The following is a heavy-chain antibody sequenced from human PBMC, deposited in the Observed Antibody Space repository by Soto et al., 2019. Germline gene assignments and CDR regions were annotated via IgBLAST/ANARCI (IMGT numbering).Heavy chain of an antibody. Sequence: PSETLSLTCNVSGASISGYYWSWSRQPPGKGLEGIGEINHSGSTNYNPSLKSRVTISVDTSKNQFSLKLSSVTAADTAVYYCARDATSHYYYYGMDVWGQGTTVTVSS. CDR2: INHSGST. CDR3: ARDATSHYYYYGMDV. J-gene: IGHJ6*02. V-gene: IGHV4-34*01. D-gene: IGHD5-12*01. CDR1: GASISGYY.